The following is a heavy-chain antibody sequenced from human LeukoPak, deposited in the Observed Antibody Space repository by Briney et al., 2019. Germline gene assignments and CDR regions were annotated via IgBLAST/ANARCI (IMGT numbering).Heavy chain of an antibody. Sequence: GGSLRLSCAASGLTFSSHWMHWVRQAPGKGLVWVSRITNDGSSTTYADSVKGRFTISRDNAKNSLYLQMNSLRAENTAVYYCAREWGSSGPDSDYWGQGTLVTVSS. V-gene: IGHV3-74*01. CDR2: ITNDGSST. D-gene: IGHD3-22*01. J-gene: IGHJ4*02. CDR1: GLTFSSHW. CDR3: AREWGSSGPDSDY.